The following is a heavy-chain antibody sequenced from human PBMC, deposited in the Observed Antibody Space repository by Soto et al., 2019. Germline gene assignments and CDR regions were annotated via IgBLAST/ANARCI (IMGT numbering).Heavy chain of an antibody. D-gene: IGHD3-22*01. J-gene: IGHJ4*02. CDR3: AHRYPAYYDSSGYSFNFDY. V-gene: IGHV2-5*02. CDR2: IYWDDDK. Sequence: SGPTLGEPTQTLTLTCTFSGFSLSTSGVGVGWIRQPPGKALEWLALIYWDDDKRYSPSLKSRPTITKDTSKNQVVLTMTNMDPVDTATYYCAHRYPAYYDSSGYSFNFDYWGQGTLVTVSS. CDR1: GFSLSTSGVG.